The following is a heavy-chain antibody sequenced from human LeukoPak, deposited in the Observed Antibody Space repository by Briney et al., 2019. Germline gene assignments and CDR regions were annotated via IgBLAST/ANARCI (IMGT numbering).Heavy chain of an antibody. CDR3: ASPDY. V-gene: IGHV3-74*01. CDR1: ESTLRIFW. J-gene: IGHJ4*02. CDR2: INSDGNST. Sequence: PGGSLGPSCAASESTLRIFWLHWFPKRPGKGLVWVLSINSDGNSTSYAESVKGRFTISRDNAKHTLHLQMNALRAEDTAVSSSASPDYGGEGTPVTLSS.